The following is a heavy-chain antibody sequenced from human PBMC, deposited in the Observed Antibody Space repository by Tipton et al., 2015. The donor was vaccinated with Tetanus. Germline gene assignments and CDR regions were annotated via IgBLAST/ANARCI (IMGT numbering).Heavy chain of an antibody. V-gene: IGHV3-23*01. J-gene: IGHJ4*02. CDR3: ASPVRAHLYAFDY. D-gene: IGHD2-2*02. CDR1: GFAVSTSW. CDR2: ISVSGTT. Sequence: SLRLSCAYSGFAVSTSWMHWVRQAPGKGLDWVSTISVSGTTYNADSVKGRFTISRDNSLNTLYLQMSSLRAEDTGIYYCASPVRAHLYAFDYWGQGSLVTVSS.